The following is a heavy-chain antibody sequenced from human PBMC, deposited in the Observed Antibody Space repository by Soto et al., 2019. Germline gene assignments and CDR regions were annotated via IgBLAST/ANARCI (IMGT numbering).Heavy chain of an antibody. CDR1: GGSFSGYY. D-gene: IGHD5-18*01. CDR3: ARSPGYGYDYYYYGMDV. Sequence: PSETLSLTCAVYGGSFSGYYWSWIRQPPGKGLEWIGEINHSGSTNYNPSLKSRVTISVDTSKNQFSLKLSSVTAADTAVYYCARSPGYGYDYYYYGMDVWGQGTTVTVSS. V-gene: IGHV4-34*01. CDR2: INHSGST. J-gene: IGHJ6*02.